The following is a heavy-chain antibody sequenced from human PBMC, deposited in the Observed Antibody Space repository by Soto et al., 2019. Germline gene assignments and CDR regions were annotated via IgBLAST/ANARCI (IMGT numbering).Heavy chain of an antibody. CDR2: IYYSGST. V-gene: IGHV4-39*01. CDR3: ASVGAQTYYDFWSGYYTGLRYYYGMDV. CDR1: GGSISSSSYY. Sequence: PSETLSLTCTVSGGSISSSSYYWGWIRQPPGKGLEWIGSIYYSGSTYYNPSLKSRVTISVDTSKNQFSLKLSSVTAADTAVYYCASVGAQTYYDFWSGYYTGLRYYYGMDVWGKGTTVTVSS. D-gene: IGHD3-3*01. J-gene: IGHJ6*04.